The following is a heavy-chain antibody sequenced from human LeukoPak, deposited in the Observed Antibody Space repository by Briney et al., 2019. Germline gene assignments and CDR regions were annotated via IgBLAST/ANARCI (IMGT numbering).Heavy chain of an antibody. Sequence: GGSLRLPCAASGFTFSSYSMNWVRQAPGKGLEWVSSISSSSTYIYYADSVKGRFTISRDNAKNSLFLQMNSLRAEDTAVYYCARVQDGSSWYEYFQHWGQGTLVTVSS. D-gene: IGHD6-13*01. V-gene: IGHV3-21*01. CDR2: ISSSSTYI. J-gene: IGHJ1*01. CDR1: GFTFSSYS. CDR3: ARVQDGSSWYEYFQH.